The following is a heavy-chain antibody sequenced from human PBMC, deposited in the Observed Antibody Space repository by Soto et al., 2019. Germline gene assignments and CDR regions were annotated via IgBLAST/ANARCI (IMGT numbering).Heavy chain of an antibody. J-gene: IGHJ5*02. V-gene: IGHV3-33*01. Sequence: GGSLRLSCAASGFIFNEYGMHWVRQAPGKGLEWVAVIWYDGSNKYYADSVKGRFTFSRDNSKNTMSLQMNSLRVEDTAIYYCARWGCSGSNCNLNQRSFDLWGQGTLVTVS. CDR1: GFIFNEYG. CDR3: ARWGCSGSNCNLNQRSFDL. CDR2: IWYDGSNK. D-gene: IGHD2-15*01.